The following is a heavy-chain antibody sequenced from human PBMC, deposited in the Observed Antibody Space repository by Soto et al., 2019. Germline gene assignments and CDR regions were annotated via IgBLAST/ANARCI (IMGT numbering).Heavy chain of an antibody. D-gene: IGHD3-16*01. CDR2: IIPIFGRA. CDR3: AELGRHGYGMDV. Sequence: QVQLVQSGAEVKKPGSSVKVSCKASGGTFSSYAISWVRQAPGQGLEWMGGIIPIFGRANYAQKFQGRVTTTADESTSTAYMELSSLRSEDTAVYYCAELGRHGYGMDVWGQGTTVTVSS. V-gene: IGHV1-69*01. CDR1: GGTFSSYA. J-gene: IGHJ6*02.